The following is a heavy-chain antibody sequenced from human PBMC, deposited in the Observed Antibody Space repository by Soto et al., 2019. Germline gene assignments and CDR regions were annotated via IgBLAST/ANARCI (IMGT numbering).Heavy chain of an antibody. CDR2: IYYSGST. Sequence: QVQLQESGPGLVEPSETLSLTCTVSGGSISSYYWSWIRQPPGKGLEWIGFIYYSGSTSYNPSLKSRVTISVDTSKNQFSLKVSSVTAADTAVYFCARDVAVGSTFWGQGTLVIVSS. D-gene: IGHD1-26*01. V-gene: IGHV4-59*13. CDR3: ARDVAVGSTF. CDR1: GGSISSYY. J-gene: IGHJ4*02.